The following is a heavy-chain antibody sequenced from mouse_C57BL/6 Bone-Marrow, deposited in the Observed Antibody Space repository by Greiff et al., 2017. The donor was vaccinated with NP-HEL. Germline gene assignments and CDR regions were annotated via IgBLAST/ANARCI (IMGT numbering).Heavy chain of an antibody. CDR2: IDPSDSYT. CDR3: ARKGDSWFAY. D-gene: IGHD3-3*01. Sequence: VQLQQPGAELVMPGASVKLSCKASGYTFTSYWMHWVKQRPGQGLEWIGEIDPSDSYTNYNQKFKGKSTLTVDKSSSTAYMQLSSLTSEDSAVYYWARKGDSWFAYWGQGTLVTVSA. J-gene: IGHJ3*01. CDR1: GYTFTSYW. V-gene: IGHV1-69*01.